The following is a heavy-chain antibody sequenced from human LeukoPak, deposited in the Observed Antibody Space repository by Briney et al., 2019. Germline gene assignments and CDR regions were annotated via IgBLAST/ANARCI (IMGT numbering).Heavy chain of an antibody. Sequence: AASVKVSCKASGGTFNRYAISWVRQAPGQGLEWMGGIIPMFDTANYAQRFQGRLTITADKSTSTGYMELSSLTSEDTAVYCCARADNWEGAKGDWGQGTMVTVSS. V-gene: IGHV1-69*06. D-gene: IGHD3-16*01. J-gene: IGHJ3*01. CDR1: GGTFNRYA. CDR3: ARADNWEGAKGD. CDR2: IIPMFDTA.